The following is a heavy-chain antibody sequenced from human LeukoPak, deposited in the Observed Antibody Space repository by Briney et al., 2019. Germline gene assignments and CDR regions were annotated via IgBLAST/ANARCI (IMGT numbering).Heavy chain of an antibody. Sequence: GGSLRLSCAASGFTFSSYWMSWVRQAPGKGLEWVANIKQDGSAKYYVDSVRGRSTISRDNAKNSLYLQMNNLRAEDTAVYYCARGWTNDYWGQGTLVTVSS. J-gene: IGHJ4*02. CDR1: GFTFSSYW. V-gene: IGHV3-7*03. CDR2: IKQDGSAK. D-gene: IGHD2-15*01. CDR3: ARGWTNDY.